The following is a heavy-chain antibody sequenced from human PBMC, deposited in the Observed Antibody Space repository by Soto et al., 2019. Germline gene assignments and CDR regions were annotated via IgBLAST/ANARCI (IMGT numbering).Heavy chain of an antibody. J-gene: IGHJ6*02. V-gene: IGHV3-13*01. CDR3: ARVSSPLYYYGMDV. CDR1: GFTFSSYD. Sequence: PGGSLRLSCAASGFTFSSYDMHWVRQATGKGLEWVSAIGTAGDTYYPGSVKGRFTISRENAKNSLYLQMNSLRAGDTAVYYCARVSSPLYYYGMDVWGQGTTVTVSS. CDR2: IGTAGDT.